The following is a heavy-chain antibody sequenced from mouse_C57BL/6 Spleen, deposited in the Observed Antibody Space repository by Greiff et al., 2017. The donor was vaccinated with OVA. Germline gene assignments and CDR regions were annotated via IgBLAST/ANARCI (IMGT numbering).Heavy chain of an antibody. D-gene: IGHD1-1*01. V-gene: IGHV1-4*01. CDR2: INPSSGYT. Sequence: VQLQQSEAELARPGASVKMSCKASGYTFTSYTMHWVKQRPGQGLEWIGYINPSSGYTKYNQKFKDKATLTADKSSSTAYMQLSSLTSEDSAVYYCARSYYGSSLYYAMDYWGQGTSVTVSS. CDR3: ARSYYGSSLYYAMDY. CDR1: GYTFTSYT. J-gene: IGHJ4*01.